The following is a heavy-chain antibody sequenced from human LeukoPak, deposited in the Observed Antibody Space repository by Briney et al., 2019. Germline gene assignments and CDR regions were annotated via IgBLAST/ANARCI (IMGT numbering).Heavy chain of an antibody. V-gene: IGHV3-23*01. J-gene: IGHJ4*02. CDR2: ISGSVSST. D-gene: IGHD2-8*02. Sequence: PGGSLRLSCAASGFTFSSYAMSWVRHAPGKGLEWGSTISGSVSSTYYAASVKGRFTISRDNSKNTLYLQMNSLRVEDTAIYYCAKDVSAWSPYFDYWGQGTLVTVSS. CDR1: GFTFSSYA. CDR3: AKDVSAWSPYFDY.